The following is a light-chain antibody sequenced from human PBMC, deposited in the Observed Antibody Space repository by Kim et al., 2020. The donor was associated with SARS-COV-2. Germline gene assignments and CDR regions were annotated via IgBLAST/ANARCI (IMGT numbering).Light chain of an antibody. CDR2: GAS. V-gene: IGKV1-5*01. CDR3: QQHDGFST. J-gene: IGKJ1*01. Sequence: SAYVGDSETITYRASQNNSIWLALYQKKPGKPPKLLIYGASTLGSGVPSKFSGSGSGTEFTLTISSLQPDDFATYYCQQHDGFSTFGQGTKVEIK. CDR1: QNNSIW.